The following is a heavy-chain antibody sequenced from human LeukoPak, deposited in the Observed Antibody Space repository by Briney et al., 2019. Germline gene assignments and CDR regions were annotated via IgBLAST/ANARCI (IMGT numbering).Heavy chain of an antibody. CDR1: GYTFTSYY. CDR2: INPSGGST. Sequence: ASVKVSCKASGYTFTSYYMHWVRQAPGQGLEWMGIINPSGGSTSYAQKFQGRVTMTRDMSTSTAYMELSSLRSDDTAVYYCASSVGATRHAFDIWGQGTMVTVSS. CDR3: ASSVGATRHAFDI. V-gene: IGHV1-46*01. D-gene: IGHD1-26*01. J-gene: IGHJ3*02.